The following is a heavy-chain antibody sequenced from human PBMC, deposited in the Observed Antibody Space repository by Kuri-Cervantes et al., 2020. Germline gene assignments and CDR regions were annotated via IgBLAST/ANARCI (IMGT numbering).Heavy chain of an antibody. Sequence: ASVKVSCKASGYTFISYGISWVRQAPGQGLEWMGWISAYNGNTNYAQKLQGRVTMTTDTSTSTAYMELRSLRSDDTAVYYCARDLITFGGVIGMGYWGQGTLVTVSS. V-gene: IGHV1-18*01. J-gene: IGHJ4*02. CDR2: ISAYNGNT. CDR3: ARDLITFGGVIGMGY. CDR1: GYTFISYG. D-gene: IGHD3-16*02.